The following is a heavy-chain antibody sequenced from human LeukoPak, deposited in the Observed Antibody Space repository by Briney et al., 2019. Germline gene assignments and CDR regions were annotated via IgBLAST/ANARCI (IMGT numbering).Heavy chain of an antibody. J-gene: IGHJ4*02. CDR3: AKVRYYDSSGYTCYYFDY. D-gene: IGHD3-22*01. V-gene: IGHV3-23*01. CDR2: ISGSGGST. Sequence: PGGTLRLSCAASGFTFSSYGMSWVRQAPGKGLEWVSAISGSGGSTYYADSVKGRFTISRDNSKNTLYLQMNSLRAEDTAVYYCAKVRYYDSSGYTCYYFDYWGQGTLVTVSS. CDR1: GFTFSSYG.